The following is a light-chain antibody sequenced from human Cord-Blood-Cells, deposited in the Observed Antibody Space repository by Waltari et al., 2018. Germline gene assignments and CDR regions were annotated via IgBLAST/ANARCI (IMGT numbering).Light chain of an antibody. CDR1: SSDVGGSNY. CDR2: EVS. J-gene: IGLJ3*02. CDR3: SSYTSSSIL. V-gene: IGLV2-14*01. Sequence: QSALTQPASVSGSPGQSITISCTGTSSDVGGSNYVSWYQQHPGKAPKLMIYEVSNRPSGVSNRFSGSKSGNTASLTISGLQAEDEADYYCSSYTSSSILFGGGTKLTVL.